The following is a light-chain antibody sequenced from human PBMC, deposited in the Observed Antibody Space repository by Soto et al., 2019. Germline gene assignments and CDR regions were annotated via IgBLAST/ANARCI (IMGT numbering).Light chain of an antibody. CDR1: QSISRY. CDR3: QESYSTPLFT. CDR2: AAS. J-gene: IGKJ3*01. Sequence: DIQMTQSPSSLSASVGDRVTITCRASQSISRYLNWYQQKPGKAPKLLIYAASSLQSGVPSRFSGCGSGTDFTLTISSMQPEDFATYYCQESYSTPLFTFGPGTKVDIK. V-gene: IGKV1-39*01.